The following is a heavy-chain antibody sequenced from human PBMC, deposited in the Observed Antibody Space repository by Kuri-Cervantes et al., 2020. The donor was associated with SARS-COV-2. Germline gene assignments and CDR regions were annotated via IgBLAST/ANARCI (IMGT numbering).Heavy chain of an antibody. Sequence: SETLSLTCAVYGGSFSGYYWSWIRQPPGKGLEWIGEINYSGSTNYNPSLKSRVTISVDTSKNQFSLKLSSVTAADTAVYYCARHPEAFDIWGQGTMVTVSS. CDR1: GGSFSGYY. CDR2: INYSGST. J-gene: IGHJ3*02. CDR3: ARHPEAFDI. V-gene: IGHV4-34*01.